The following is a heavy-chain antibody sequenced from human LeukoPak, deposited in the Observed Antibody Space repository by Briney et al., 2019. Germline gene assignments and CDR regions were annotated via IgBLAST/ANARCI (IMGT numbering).Heavy chain of an antibody. CDR1: GFTLSSYG. V-gene: IGHV3-33*01. J-gene: IGHJ4*02. CDR2: VSNDGRNE. CDR3: ARDSASTPLDY. Sequence: GRSLRLSCATSGFTLSSYGIHWVRQAPGKGMEWVAVVSNDGRNEYYADSVQGRFSISRDNSKNTVYLQMNSLRAEDTAVYYCARDSASTPLDYWGQGTLVTVSP. D-gene: IGHD1-26*01.